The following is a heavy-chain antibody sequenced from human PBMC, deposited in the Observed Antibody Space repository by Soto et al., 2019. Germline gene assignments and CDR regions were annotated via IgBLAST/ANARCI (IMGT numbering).Heavy chain of an antibody. CDR1: GGTFSSYA. Sequence: QVQLVQSGAEVKKPGSSVKVSCKASGGTFSSYAISWVRQAPGQGLEWMGGIIPIFGTANYAQKFQGRVTITADESTSTAYMELSSLRSEDTAVYYCARGIVAAAGIPSNWFDPWGQGTLVTVSS. D-gene: IGHD6-13*01. CDR2: IIPIFGTA. V-gene: IGHV1-69*01. CDR3: ARGIVAAAGIPSNWFDP. J-gene: IGHJ5*02.